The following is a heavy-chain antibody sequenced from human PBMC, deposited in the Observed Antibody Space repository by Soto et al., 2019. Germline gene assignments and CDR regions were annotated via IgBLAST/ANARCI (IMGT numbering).Heavy chain of an antibody. V-gene: IGHV3-74*01. CDR1: GFTFSNYW. Sequence: GGSLRLSCAASGFTFSNYWVHWVRQAPGKGLMWVSRINSDGTTINYADSVEGXLTXSRDNAKNTLFLQMNSLRVEDTAVYYCARAGWYRFDYWGQGTLVTVSS. D-gene: IGHD6-19*01. CDR3: ARAGWYRFDY. J-gene: IGHJ4*02. CDR2: INSDGTTI.